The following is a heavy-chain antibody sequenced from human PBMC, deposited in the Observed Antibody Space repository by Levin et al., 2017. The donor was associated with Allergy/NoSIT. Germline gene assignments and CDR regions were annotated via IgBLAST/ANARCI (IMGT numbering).Heavy chain of an antibody. CDR1: GFSFSSSW. D-gene: IGHD3-10*01. CDR2: IKEDGSDR. V-gene: IGHV3-7*01. J-gene: IGHJ4*02. Sequence: QTGGSLRLSCAASGFSFSSSWMMWVRQAPGKGLEWLASIKEDGSDRQYVDPVKGRFIISRDNAKNSLYLQMNSLRVDDTALYYCAGGFGARGWGQGTLVTVSS. CDR3: AGGFGARG.